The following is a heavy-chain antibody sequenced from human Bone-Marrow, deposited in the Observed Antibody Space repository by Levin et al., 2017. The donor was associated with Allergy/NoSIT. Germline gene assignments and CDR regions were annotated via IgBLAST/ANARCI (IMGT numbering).Heavy chain of an antibody. D-gene: IGHD3-16*01. Sequence: GESLKISCAASGFTFSSYSMNWVRQAPGKGLEWVAYISSGSGSAIFYADSVRGRFTISRDNAENSLYLQMDSLRAEDTAVYFCARDVWAVSNYYFDSWGQGTLVTVSS. CDR1: GFTFSSYS. CDR3: ARDVWAVSNYYFDS. J-gene: IGHJ4*02. CDR2: ISSGSGSAI. V-gene: IGHV3-48*01.